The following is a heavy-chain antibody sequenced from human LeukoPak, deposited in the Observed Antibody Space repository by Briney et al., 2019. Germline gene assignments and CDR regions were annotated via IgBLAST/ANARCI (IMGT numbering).Heavy chain of an antibody. J-gene: IGHJ6*02. CDR1: GYTFTSYD. D-gene: IGHD6-25*01. CDR3: ARGSSTSLSSIAAVYYGMDV. CDR2: MNPNSGNT. Sequence: ASLKVSCKASGYTFTSYDINWVRQATGQGLEWMGWMNPNSGNTGYAQKFQGRVTMTRNTSISTAYMELSSLRSEDTAVYYCARGSSTSLSSIAAVYYGMDVWGQGTTVTVSS. V-gene: IGHV1-8*01.